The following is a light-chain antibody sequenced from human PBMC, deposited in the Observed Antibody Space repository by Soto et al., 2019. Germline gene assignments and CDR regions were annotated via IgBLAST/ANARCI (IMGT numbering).Light chain of an antibody. CDR3: QQRSNWLT. CDR2: DAS. CDR1: QSVSSY. V-gene: IGKV3-11*01. Sequence: EIVLTQSPATLSLSPGERATLSCRASQSVSSYLAWYQQTPGQAPRLLIYDASNRATGIPARFSGSGSGTAFTLTISSLEPEDFAVYYCQQRSNWLTSGGGTKVEIK. J-gene: IGKJ4*01.